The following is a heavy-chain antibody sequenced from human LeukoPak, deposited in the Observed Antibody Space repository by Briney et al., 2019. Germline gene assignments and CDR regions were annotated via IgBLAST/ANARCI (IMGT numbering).Heavy chain of an antibody. V-gene: IGHV3-74*01. CDR3: ARRHEAAIYYGSGSFFDY. J-gene: IGHJ4*02. CDR1: GYTFTTYW. Sequence: GGSLRLSCAASGYTFTTYWIHWVRQAPGKGLVWVSLINSDGSNTGYADSVKGRFTISRDNAKNMVYLQMNSLRAEDTAVYYCARRHEAAIYYGSGSFFDYWGQGTLVTVSS. D-gene: IGHD3-10*01. CDR2: INSDGSNT.